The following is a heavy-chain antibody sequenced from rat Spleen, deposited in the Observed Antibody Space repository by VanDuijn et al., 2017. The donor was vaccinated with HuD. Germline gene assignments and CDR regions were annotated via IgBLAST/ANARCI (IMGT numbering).Heavy chain of an antibody. CDR3: ARHPTYVSHYFDY. J-gene: IGHJ2*01. V-gene: IGHV5-29*01. D-gene: IGHD1-6*01. Sequence: EVQLVESGGGSVQPGRSLKLSCAASGFTFNKYDMAWVRQAPTKGLEWVATIIYDGSSTYYRDSVKGRFTISRDNAKSTLYLQMDSLRSEDTATYYCARHPTYVSHYFDYWGQGVMVTVSS. CDR2: IIYDGSST. CDR1: GFTFNKYD.